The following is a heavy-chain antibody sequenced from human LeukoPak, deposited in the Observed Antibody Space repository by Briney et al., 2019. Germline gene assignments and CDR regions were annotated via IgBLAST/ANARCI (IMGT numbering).Heavy chain of an antibody. CDR1: GGSFSGYY. V-gene: IGHV4-34*01. J-gene: IGHJ4*02. CDR3: ARDRYYYDSSARYFDY. CDR2: INHSGST. Sequence: SETLSLTCAVYGGSFSGYYWSWIRQPPGKGLEWIGEINHSGSTNYNPSLKSRVTISVDTSKNQFSLNLTSVTAADTAIYYCARDRYYYDSSARYFDYWGQGTLVTVSS. D-gene: IGHD3-22*01.